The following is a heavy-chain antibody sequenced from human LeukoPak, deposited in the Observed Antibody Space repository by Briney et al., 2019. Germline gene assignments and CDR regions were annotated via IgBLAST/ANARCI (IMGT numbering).Heavy chain of an antibody. CDR2: ISRTSSTI. CDR3: AKDADTATIIYWYFDL. V-gene: IGHV3-48*01. Sequence: GSLRLSCAASGFTFSSYSMNWVRQAPGKGLEWVSYISRTSSTIYYADSVKGRFTVSRDNAENALYLQMNSLRAEDTAVYYCAKDADTATIIYWYFDLWGRGTLATVSS. J-gene: IGHJ2*01. D-gene: IGHD5-18*01. CDR1: GFTFSSYS.